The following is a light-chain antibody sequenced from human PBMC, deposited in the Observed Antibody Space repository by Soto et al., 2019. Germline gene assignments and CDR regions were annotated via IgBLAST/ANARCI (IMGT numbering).Light chain of an antibody. CDR1: SSDVGGYNY. CDR3: ASYTSSSTVV. CDR2: DVS. Sequence: QSALTQRASVSGSPGQSITISCTGTSSDVGGYNYVSWYQQHPGKAPELMIYDVSDRPSGVSNRFSGSKSGNTASLTISGLQAEDEADYYCASYTSSSTVVFGGGTKLTVL. V-gene: IGLV2-14*03. J-gene: IGLJ2*01.